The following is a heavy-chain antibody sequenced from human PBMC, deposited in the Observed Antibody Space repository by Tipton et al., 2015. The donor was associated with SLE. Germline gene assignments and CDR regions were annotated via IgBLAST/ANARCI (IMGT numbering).Heavy chain of an antibody. V-gene: IGHV3-15*01. CDR1: GFTFSSYW. J-gene: IGHJ1*01. D-gene: IGHD6-13*01. Sequence: SLRLSCAASGFTFSSYWMSWVRQAPGKGLEWVGRIKSKTDGGTTDYAAPVKGRFTISRDDSKNTLYLQMNSLKTEDTAVYYCTTGVAAAGTEYFQHWGQGTLVTVSP. CDR2: IKSKTDGGTT. CDR3: TTGVAAAGTEYFQH.